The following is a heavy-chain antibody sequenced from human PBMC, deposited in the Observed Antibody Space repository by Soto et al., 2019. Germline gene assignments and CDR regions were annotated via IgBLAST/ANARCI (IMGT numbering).Heavy chain of an antibody. D-gene: IGHD2-15*01. Sequence: SETLSLTCTVSGGSISSGCYYWSWIRQHPGKGLEWIGHIFHSGRTHFNPSLKSRVSISVDTSKNQFSLYLMSVTAADTAVYYCARWVEVSLDYFDSWGQGAPVTVSS. CDR3: ARWVEVSLDYFDS. J-gene: IGHJ4*02. V-gene: IGHV4-31*03. CDR2: IFHSGRT. CDR1: GGSISSGCYY.